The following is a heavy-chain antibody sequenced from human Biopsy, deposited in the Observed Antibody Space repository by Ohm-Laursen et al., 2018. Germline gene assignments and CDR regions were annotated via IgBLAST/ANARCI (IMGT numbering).Heavy chain of an antibody. CDR3: ARRRGADFDY. CDR1: GGSFNSLD. Sequence: GASVKVSCKASGGSFNSLDLSWARQAPGQGLEWLGGIIPFSGTINYAQAFRGRVAITADESTSTVYLDLSSLRSEDTATYYCARRRGADFDYWGQGTLVTVSS. D-gene: IGHD3-16*01. CDR2: IIPFSGTI. J-gene: IGHJ4*02. V-gene: IGHV1-69*13.